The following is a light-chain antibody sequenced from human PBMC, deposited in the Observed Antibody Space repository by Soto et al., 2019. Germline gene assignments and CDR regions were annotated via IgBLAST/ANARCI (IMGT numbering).Light chain of an antibody. Sequence: DIQMTQSPSTLSAFEGDRVTITCRASQSISPWLAWYQQKPGKAPKLLIYKTSSLASGVPSRFSGSGSGTEFTLTISSLQPDDFATYYCQQYNRFSAFGGGTKVEI. CDR1: QSISPW. CDR3: QQYNRFSA. V-gene: IGKV1-5*03. J-gene: IGKJ4*01. CDR2: KTS.